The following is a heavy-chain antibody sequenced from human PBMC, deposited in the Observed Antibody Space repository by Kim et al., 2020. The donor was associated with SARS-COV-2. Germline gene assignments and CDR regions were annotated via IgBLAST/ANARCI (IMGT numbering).Heavy chain of an antibody. V-gene: IGHV2-70*11. D-gene: IGHD1-7*01. Sequence: SGPTLVKPTQTLTLTCTFSGFSLSTPGMCVSWIRQPPGRALEWLARIDWDDDKYYNTSLKTRLTISKDTSKNQVVLTMTNMDPVDTATYYCARIRGSGTTRSQSYRYYMDIWGEGTTVTVSS. CDR2: IDWDDDK. J-gene: IGHJ6*03. CDR3: ARIRGSGTTRSQSYRYYMDI. CDR1: GFSLSTPGMC.